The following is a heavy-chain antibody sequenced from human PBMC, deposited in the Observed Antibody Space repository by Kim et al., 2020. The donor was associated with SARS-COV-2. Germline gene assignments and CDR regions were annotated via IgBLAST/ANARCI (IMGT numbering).Heavy chain of an antibody. D-gene: IGHD5-12*01. Sequence: PFYDPSLKGRVTISLDRSKNHIFLNFNSVTAADTAVYYCARGGGYNSPFDYWGQGTLVTVSS. CDR2: P. J-gene: IGHJ4*02. V-gene: IGHV4-30-2*01. CDR3: ARGGGYNSPFDY.